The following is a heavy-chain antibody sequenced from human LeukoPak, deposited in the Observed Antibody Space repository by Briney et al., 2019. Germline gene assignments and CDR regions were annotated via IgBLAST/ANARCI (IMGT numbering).Heavy chain of an antibody. CDR2: ISYDGSNK. CDR1: GFTFSSYA. J-gene: IGHJ4*02. CDR3: AKDLADLEYYFDY. Sequence: QPGGSLRLSCAASGFTFSSYAMHWVRQAPGKGLEWVAVISYDGSNKYYADSVKGRFTISRDNSKNTLYLQMNSLRAEDTAVYYCAKDLADLEYYFDYWGQGTLVTVSS. V-gene: IGHV3-30-3*01.